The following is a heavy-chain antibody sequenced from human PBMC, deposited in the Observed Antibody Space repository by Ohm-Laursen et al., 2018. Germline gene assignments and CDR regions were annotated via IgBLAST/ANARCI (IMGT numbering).Heavy chain of an antibody. V-gene: IGHV1-2*02. D-gene: IGHD6-19*01. CDR3: ASVGSSGWYWGDY. CDR2: INPNSGGT. Sequence: ASVNVSCKVSGYTFTGYYMHWVRQAPGQGLEWMGWINPNSGGTNYAQKFQGRVTMTRDPSISTAYMELSRLRSDDTAVYYCASVGSSGWYWGDYWGQGTLVTVSS. J-gene: IGHJ4*02. CDR1: GYTFTGYY.